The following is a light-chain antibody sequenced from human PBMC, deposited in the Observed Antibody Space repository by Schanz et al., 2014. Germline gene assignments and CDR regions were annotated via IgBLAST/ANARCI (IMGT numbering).Light chain of an antibody. CDR3: QSSDITRGM. J-gene: IGLJ3*02. CDR2: DVS. CDR1: SSDVGGYNY. Sequence: QSVLTQPPSASGSPGQSVTISCTGTSSDVGGYNYVSWYQQHPGKAPKLMIYDVSKRPSGVPDRFSGSRSGSSASLAITGLQTEDEAYYYCQSSDITRGMFGGGTKLTVL. V-gene: IGLV2-8*01.